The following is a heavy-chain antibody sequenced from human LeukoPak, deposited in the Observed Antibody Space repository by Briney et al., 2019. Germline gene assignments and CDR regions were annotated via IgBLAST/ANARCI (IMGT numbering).Heavy chain of an antibody. Sequence: NPGGSLRLSCAASEFVFSDYYMSWVRQAPGKGLEWVSYISSGGSTIYYADSVKGRLTISRHNAKNSTYLQMNSLIADDTGVYYCARVMGGDYGSGTFLDLWGQGNMVTVSS. CDR2: ISSGGSTI. CDR3: ARVMGGDYGSGTFLDL. J-gene: IGHJ5*02. D-gene: IGHD3-10*01. CDR1: EFVFSDYY. V-gene: IGHV3-11*01.